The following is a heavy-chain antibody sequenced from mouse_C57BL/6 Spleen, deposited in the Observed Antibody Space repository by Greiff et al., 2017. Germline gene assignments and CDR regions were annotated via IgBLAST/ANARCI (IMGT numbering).Heavy chain of an antibody. CDR3: ARQGNSNDPNY. CDR1: GFTFSSYG. J-gene: IGHJ2*01. V-gene: IGHV5-6*01. D-gene: IGHD2-12*01. CDR2: ISTGGSYT. Sequence: EVMLVESGGDLVKPGGSLKLSCAASGFTFSSYGMSWVRQTPDKRLEWVATISTGGSYTYYTDSVKGRFTLSRDNAKNTLYLQMSRLKSEDTAMYYCARQGNSNDPNYWGQGTTLTVSS.